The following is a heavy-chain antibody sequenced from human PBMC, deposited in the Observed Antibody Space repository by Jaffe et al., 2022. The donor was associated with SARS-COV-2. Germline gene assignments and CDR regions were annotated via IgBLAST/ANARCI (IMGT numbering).Heavy chain of an antibody. Sequence: EVQLLESGGGLVQPGGSLRLSCAASGFTSSTFFMAWVRQAPGKGLEWVSAVDGRSGRSDDTYYADSVKGRFTMSRDISKNTLSLQMHSLRPEDTAIYFCAKTLRSGTADMIFDFWGQGALVTVSS. CDR1: GFTSSTFF. V-gene: IGHV3-23*01. CDR2: VDGRSGRSDDT. J-gene: IGHJ4*02. D-gene: IGHD3-10*02. CDR3: AKTLRSGTADMIFDF.